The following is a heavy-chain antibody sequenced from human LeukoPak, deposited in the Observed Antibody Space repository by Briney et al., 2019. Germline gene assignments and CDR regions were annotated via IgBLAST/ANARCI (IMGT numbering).Heavy chain of an antibody. CDR3: ARSYIGLPYTYFDS. V-gene: IGHV4-30-4*08. CDR1: GGSISSGDYY. Sequence: SETLSLTCTVSGGSISSGDYYWSWIRQPPGKGLEWIGYIYYSGSTYYNPSLKSRVTISVDTSKNQFSLKLSSVTAADTAVYYCARSYIGLPYTYFDSWGQGTLVTVSS. J-gene: IGHJ4*02. D-gene: IGHD4-11*01. CDR2: IYYSGST.